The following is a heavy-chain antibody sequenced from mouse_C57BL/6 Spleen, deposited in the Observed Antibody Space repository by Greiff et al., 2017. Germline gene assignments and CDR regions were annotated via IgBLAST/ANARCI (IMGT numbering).Heavy chain of an antibody. J-gene: IGHJ3*01. CDR1: GYTFTDYY. V-gene: IGHV1-19*01. D-gene: IGHD2-4*01. CDR3: ARSHYDYVWFAY. Sequence: VQLQQSGPVLVKPGASVKMSCKASGYTFTDYYMNWVKQSHGKSLEWIGVINPYNGGTSYNQKFKGKATLTVDKSSSTAYMELNSLTSEDSAVYYCARSHYDYVWFAYWGQGTLVTVSA. CDR2: INPYNGGT.